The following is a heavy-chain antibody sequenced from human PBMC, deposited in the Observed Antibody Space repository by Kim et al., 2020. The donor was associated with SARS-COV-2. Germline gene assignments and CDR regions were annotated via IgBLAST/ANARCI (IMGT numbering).Heavy chain of an antibody. CDR1: GGSFSGYY. J-gene: IGHJ5*02. CDR2: INHSGST. V-gene: IGHV4-34*01. D-gene: IGHD3-10*01. Sequence: SETLSLTCAVYGGSFSGYYWSWIRQPPGKGLEWIGEINHSGSTNYNPSLKSRVTISVDTSKNQFSLKLSSVTAADTAVYYCASSSQLPAAPNWFDPWGQGTLVTVSS. CDR3: ASSSQLPAAPNWFDP.